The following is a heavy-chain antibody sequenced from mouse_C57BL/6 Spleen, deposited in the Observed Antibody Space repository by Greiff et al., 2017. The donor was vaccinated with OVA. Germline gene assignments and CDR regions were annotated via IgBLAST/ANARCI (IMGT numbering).Heavy chain of an antibody. J-gene: IGHJ2*01. D-gene: IGHD1-1*01. CDR3: APYYYGSRNYFDY. CDR1: GYTFTSYW. Sequence: VQLQQPGAELVKPGASVKLSCKASGYTFTSYWMQWVKQRPGQGLEWIGEIDPSDSYTNYNQKFKGKATLTVDTSSSTAYMQLSSLTSEDSAVYYCAPYYYGSRNYFDYWGQGTTLTVSS. V-gene: IGHV1-50*01. CDR2: IDPSDSYT.